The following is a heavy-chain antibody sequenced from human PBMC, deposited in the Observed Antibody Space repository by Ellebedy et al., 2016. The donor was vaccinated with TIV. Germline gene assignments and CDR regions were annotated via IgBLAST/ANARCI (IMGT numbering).Heavy chain of an antibody. V-gene: IGHV3-21*04. J-gene: IGHJ3*02. D-gene: IGHD3-16*01. CDR1: GFSFSGYS. Sequence: GESLKISCAASGFSFSGYSMNWVRQAPGEGLEWVAYIFRTGDDMYYADSVKGRFTISRDNAKNSLYLQMNSLRAEDTAVYYCARVLGGPDVGSDAFDIWGQGTMVTVSS. CDR3: ARVLGGPDVGSDAFDI. CDR2: IFRTGDDM.